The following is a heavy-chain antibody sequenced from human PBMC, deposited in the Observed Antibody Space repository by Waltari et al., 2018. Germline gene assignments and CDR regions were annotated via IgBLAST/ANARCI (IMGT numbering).Heavy chain of an antibody. D-gene: IGHD1-26*01. CDR1: GYSISSAYY. V-gene: IGHV4-38-2*01. CDR3: ARAHSGSYSYVNWFDP. Sequence: QVQLQESGPGLVKPSETLSLTCAVSGYSISSAYYWGWIRQPPAKGLEWIGSIYHSGSTYYNPSLKSRVTISIDTSKNQFSLRLSSVTAADTAVYYCARAHSGSYSYVNWFDPWGQGTLVTVSS. J-gene: IGHJ5*02. CDR2: IYHSGST.